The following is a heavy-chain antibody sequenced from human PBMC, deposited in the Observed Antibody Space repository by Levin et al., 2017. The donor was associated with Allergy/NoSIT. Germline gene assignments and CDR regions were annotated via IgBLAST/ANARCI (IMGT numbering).Heavy chain of an antibody. Sequence: SVKVSCKASGGTFSSYTISWVRQAPGQGLEWMGRIIPILGIANYAQKFQGRVTITADKSTSTAYMELSSLRSEDTAVYYCARDPIAAAGTAAFDIWGQGTMVTVSS. J-gene: IGHJ3*02. V-gene: IGHV1-69*04. D-gene: IGHD6-13*01. CDR3: ARDPIAAAGTAAFDI. CDR2: IIPILGIA. CDR1: GGTFSSYT.